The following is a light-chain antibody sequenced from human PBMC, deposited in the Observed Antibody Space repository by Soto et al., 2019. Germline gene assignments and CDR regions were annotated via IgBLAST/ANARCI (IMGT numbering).Light chain of an antibody. CDR2: GAS. CDR1: QSVTSSY. J-gene: IGKJ1*01. Sequence: EIVLTQSPGTLSLSPGERATLSCRASQSVTSSYFAWYPQKPGQAPRLLIFGASSRATGIPDRFSGSGSGTAFTLTISRLEPEDFAVYYCQQYGSSPRTFGQGTKVEI. V-gene: IGKV3-20*01. CDR3: QQYGSSPRT.